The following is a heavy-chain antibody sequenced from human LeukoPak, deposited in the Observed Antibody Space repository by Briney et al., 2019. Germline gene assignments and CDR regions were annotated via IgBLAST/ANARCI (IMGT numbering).Heavy chain of an antibody. CDR3: ASARPTVRGVTTRHEY. CDR2: ISSSGSTI. J-gene: IGHJ4*02. Sequence: GGSLRLSCAASGFTFSSYEMNWVRQAPGKGLEWVSYISSSGSTIYYADSVKGRFTISRDNAENSLYLQMNSLRAEDTAVYYCASARPTVRGVTTRHEYWGQGTLVTVSS. CDR1: GFTFSSYE. V-gene: IGHV3-48*03. D-gene: IGHD3-10*02.